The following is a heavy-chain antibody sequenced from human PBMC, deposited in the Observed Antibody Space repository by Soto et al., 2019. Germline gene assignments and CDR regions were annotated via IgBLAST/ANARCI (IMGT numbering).Heavy chain of an antibody. D-gene: IGHD6-6*01. V-gene: IGHV1-18*01. Sequence: ASVKVSCKASGYTFSNHGITWVRQAPGQGLEWMGWIGAYNGNTHYTQSLQGRVTMTTDTSTSTAYMELRGLRSDDTAVYYCARVPYSSSSFDYWGQGTLVTVSS. J-gene: IGHJ4*02. CDR1: GYTFSNHG. CDR3: ARVPYSSSSFDY. CDR2: IGAYNGNT.